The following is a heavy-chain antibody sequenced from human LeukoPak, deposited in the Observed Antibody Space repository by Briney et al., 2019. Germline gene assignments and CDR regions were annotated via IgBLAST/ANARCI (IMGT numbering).Heavy chain of an antibody. CDR1: GFGLSNYW. Sequence: GGSLRLSCAASGFGLSNYWISWVRQAPGKGLEWVANIKLDGSEKYYMNSVKGRFTISRDNAKNSLNLQMNSLRAEDTAVYYCARETRGSYVPGLDSWGQGTLVTVSS. CDR2: IKLDGSEK. CDR3: ARETRGSYVPGLDS. J-gene: IGHJ4*02. V-gene: IGHV3-7*01. D-gene: IGHD1-26*01.